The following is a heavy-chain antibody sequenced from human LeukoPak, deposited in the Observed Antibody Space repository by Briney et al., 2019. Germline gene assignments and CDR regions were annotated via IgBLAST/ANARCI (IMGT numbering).Heavy chain of an antibody. CDR1: GFTFSSYA. J-gene: IGHJ4*02. D-gene: IGHD3-16*01. Sequence: GGSLRLSCAASGFTFSSYAMHWVRQAPGKGLEYVSAISSNGGSTYYANSVKGRFTISRDNSKNTLYLQMNSLRAEDTAVYYCAKDMGVYDYVWGNFDYWGQGTLVTVSS. CDR2: ISSNGGST. CDR3: AKDMGVYDYVWGNFDY. V-gene: IGHV3-64*01.